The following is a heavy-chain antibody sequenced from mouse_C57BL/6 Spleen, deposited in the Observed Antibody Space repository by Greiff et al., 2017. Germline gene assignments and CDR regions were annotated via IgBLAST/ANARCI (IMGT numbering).Heavy chain of an antibody. V-gene: IGHV1-55*01. CDR3: ARTTVVAYYFDY. J-gene: IGHJ2*01. CDR1: GYTFTSYW. D-gene: IGHD1-1*01. Sequence: VQLQQPGAELVKPGASVKMSCKASGYTFTSYWITWVKQRPGQGLEWIGDIYPGSGSPNYNEQFKSKATLTVDTSSSTAYMQLSSLTSEDSAVYYCARTTVVAYYFDYWGQGTTLTVSS. CDR2: IYPGSGSP.